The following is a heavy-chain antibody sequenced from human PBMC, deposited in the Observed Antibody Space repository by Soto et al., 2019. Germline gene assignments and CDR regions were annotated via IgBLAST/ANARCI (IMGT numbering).Heavy chain of an antibody. CDR1: GGSVSSGSYY. CDR2: IYYSGST. D-gene: IGHD3-16*01. V-gene: IGHV4-61*01. Sequence: SETLSLTCTVSGGSVSSGSYYWSWIRQPPGKGLEWIGYIYYSGSTNYNPSLKSRVTISVDTSKNQFSLKLSSVTAADTAVYYCARDSLYDYVWGSALYWGQGTLVTVSS. CDR3: ARDSLYDYVWGSALY. J-gene: IGHJ4*02.